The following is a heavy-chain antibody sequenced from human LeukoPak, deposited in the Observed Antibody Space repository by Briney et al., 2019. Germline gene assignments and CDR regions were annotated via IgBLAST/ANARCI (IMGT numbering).Heavy chain of an antibody. CDR3: ARPYCSSTSCPGGYYYYGMDV. V-gene: IGHV3-30*14. CDR2: MSYDGGHI. D-gene: IGHD2-2*01. J-gene: IGHJ6*02. Sequence: GGSLRLSCAASGFIFSTYAMHWVRQAPGKGLEWVAVMSYDGGHIYYADSVKGRFTISRDNSKNTLYLQMNSLRAEDTAVYYCARPYCSSTSCPGGYYYYGMDVWGQGTTVTVSS. CDR1: GFIFSTYA.